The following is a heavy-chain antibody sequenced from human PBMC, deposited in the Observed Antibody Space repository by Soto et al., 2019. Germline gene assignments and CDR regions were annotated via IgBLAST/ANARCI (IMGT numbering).Heavy chain of an antibody. CDR1: GFHISRND. Sequence: GGSLKLSCASSGFHISRNDLSLDRQAPGKGPEWVSVIYSGGSPYYADSVKDRFTISRDNSKNTLYLQMNSLGAEDTAVYYCARDTPTGGADYWGQGTRVTVSA. CDR2: IYSGGSP. V-gene: IGHV3-53*01. J-gene: IGHJ4*02. CDR3: ARDTPTGGADY. D-gene: IGHD7-27*01.